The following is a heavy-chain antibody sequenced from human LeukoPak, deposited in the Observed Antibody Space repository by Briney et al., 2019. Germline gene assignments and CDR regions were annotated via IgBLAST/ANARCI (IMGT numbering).Heavy chain of an antibody. CDR3: AGPIYSTLY. CDR1: GFTFSSYS. J-gene: IGHJ4*02. CDR2: ISSSSNTI. D-gene: IGHD6-13*01. Sequence: GGSLRLSCAASGFTFSSYSMNWVRQAPGKGLEWVSYISSSSNTIYYADSVKGRFTISRDNSKNTLYLQMNSLRAEDTAVYYCAGPIYSTLYWGQGTLVTVSS. V-gene: IGHV3-48*01.